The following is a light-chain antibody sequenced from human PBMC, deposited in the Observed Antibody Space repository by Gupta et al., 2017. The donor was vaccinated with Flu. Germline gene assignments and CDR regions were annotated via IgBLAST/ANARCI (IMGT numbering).Light chain of an antibody. V-gene: IGLV4-69*01. J-gene: IGLJ2*01. CDR2: LDSDGSH. Sequence: QLVLTQSPSASASLGASVKLTCALDIGHSRYAITRHQQQPGKGPRYLMKLDSDGSHSKGDGTPDRFSGSSSGAERYLTIASLQSEDEADDYCQTWGTGIQVVCGGGTKLT. CDR3: QTWGTGIQVV. CDR1: IGHSRYA.